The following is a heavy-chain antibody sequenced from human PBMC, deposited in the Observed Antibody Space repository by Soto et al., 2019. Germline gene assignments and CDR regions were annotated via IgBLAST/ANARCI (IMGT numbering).Heavy chain of an antibody. D-gene: IGHD3-22*01. V-gene: IGHV3-23*01. CDR1: SRYA. J-gene: IGHJ6*02. CDR3: AKALLGDSSGNSYYYSVLAV. CDR2: ISGSGGST. Sequence: SRYAMSRVRKEQGKGLEWVSAISGSGGSTYYADSVKGRFTISRDNSKDTLYLKMNSLRAEDTAVYYCAKALLGDSSGNSYYYSVLAVGGQGTTVTVSS.